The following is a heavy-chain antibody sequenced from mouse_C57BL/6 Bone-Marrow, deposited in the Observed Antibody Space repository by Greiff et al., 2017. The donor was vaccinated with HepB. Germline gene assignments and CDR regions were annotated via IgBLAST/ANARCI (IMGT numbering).Heavy chain of an antibody. Sequence: VQLQQSGPGLVQPSQSLSITCTVSGFSLTSYGVHWVRQSPGKGLEWLGVICSGGSTDYNAAFISRLSISKDNTKSQVFFKMNSLQADDTAISYCARKSRGGSYFDYWGQGATLTVSS. CDR2: ICSGGST. J-gene: IGHJ2*01. V-gene: IGHV2-2*01. CDR1: GFSLTSYG. D-gene: IGHD1-1*02. CDR3: ARKSRGGSYFDY.